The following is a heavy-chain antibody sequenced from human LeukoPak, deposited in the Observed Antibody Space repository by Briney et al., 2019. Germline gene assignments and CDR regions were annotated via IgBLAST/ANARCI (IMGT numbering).Heavy chain of an antibody. D-gene: IGHD6-13*01. CDR3: ARAYRSSWYWNWFDP. V-gene: IGHV4-38-2*02. CDR2: IYNSGST. Sequence: PSGTLSLTCTVSGYSISSGYYWGWIRQPPGKGLEWIGSIYNSGSTYYNPSLKSRVTISVDTSKNQFSLKLGSVTAADTALYYCARAYRSSWYWNWFDPWGQGTLVTVSS. CDR1: GYSISSGYY. J-gene: IGHJ5*02.